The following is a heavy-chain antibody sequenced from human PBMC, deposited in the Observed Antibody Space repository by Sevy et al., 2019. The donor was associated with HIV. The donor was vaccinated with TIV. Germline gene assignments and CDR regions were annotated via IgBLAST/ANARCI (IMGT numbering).Heavy chain of an antibody. CDR3: VTGRETYYYDSSRLDAFDI. J-gene: IGHJ3*02. CDR1: GYTFTSYY. Sequence: ASVKVSCKASGYTFTSYYMHWVRQAPGQGLEWMGIINPSGGSTSYEQKFQGRVTMTRDTSTSTVYMELSSLRSEDTAVYYCVTGRETYYYDSSRLDAFDIRGQGTMVTVSS. D-gene: IGHD3-22*01. CDR2: INPSGGST. V-gene: IGHV1-46*01.